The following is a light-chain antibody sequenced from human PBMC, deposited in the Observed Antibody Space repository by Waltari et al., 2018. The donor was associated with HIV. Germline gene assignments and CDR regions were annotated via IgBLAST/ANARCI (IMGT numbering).Light chain of an antibody. Sequence: QSALTQPASVSGSPGQSITISCTGTSSDVGSYNLVSWYQQYPGKTPKLMIYEGSKRPSGVSHRFSGSKSGNTASLTISGLQAEDEADYYCCSYAGSSVWVFGGGTKLTVL. CDR1: SSDVGSYNL. V-gene: IGLV2-23*01. J-gene: IGLJ3*02. CDR3: CSYAGSSVWV. CDR2: EGS.